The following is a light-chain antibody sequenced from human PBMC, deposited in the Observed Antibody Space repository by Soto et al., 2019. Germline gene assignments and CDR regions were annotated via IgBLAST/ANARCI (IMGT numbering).Light chain of an antibody. CDR3: QTWHTVINVV. Sequence: QLVLTQSPSASASLGASVKLTCTLSSGHSDYAIAWHQQQPGKGPRFLMKVNSDGSHTKGDGIPDRFSGSISGAERYLTISSLQSEDEADYYCQTWHTVINVVFGGGTKLTVL. CDR2: VNSDGSH. V-gene: IGLV4-69*01. J-gene: IGLJ2*01. CDR1: SGHSDYA.